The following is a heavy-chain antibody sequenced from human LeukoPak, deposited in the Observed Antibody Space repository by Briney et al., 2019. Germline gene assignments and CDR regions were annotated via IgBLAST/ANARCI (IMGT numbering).Heavy chain of an antibody. CDR1: GGSISSYY. CDR3: ASLSYCSSTSCYVGYFDY. CDR2: IYYSGST. V-gene: IGHV4-59*08. Sequence: PSETLSLTCTVSGGSISSYYWSWIRQPPGKGLEWTGYIYYSGSTNYNPSLKSRVTISVDTSKNQFSLKLSSVTAADTAVYYCASLSYCSSTSCYVGYFDYWGQGTLVTVSS. D-gene: IGHD2-2*01. J-gene: IGHJ4*02.